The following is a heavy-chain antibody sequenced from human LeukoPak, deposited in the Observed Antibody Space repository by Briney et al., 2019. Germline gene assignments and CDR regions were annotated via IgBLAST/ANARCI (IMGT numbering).Heavy chain of an antibody. CDR2: ISSISSYI. D-gene: IGHD2-8*01. CDR3: AKSLCSSGTKDLCSRYDH. V-gene: IGHV3-21*03. Sequence: GGPPRLSCAASGFAFRSYSVNWVRQAPWKGLELAPPISSISSYIYYADSLKGRFTISRDNAKNSLYLKMNSLRAVATAVCYCAKSLCSSGTKDLCSRYDHRGQGPLVTDSP. J-gene: IGHJ4*02. CDR1: GFAFRSYS.